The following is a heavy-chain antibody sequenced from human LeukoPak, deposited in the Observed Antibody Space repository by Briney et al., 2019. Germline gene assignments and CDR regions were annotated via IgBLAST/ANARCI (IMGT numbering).Heavy chain of an antibody. J-gene: IGHJ4*02. Sequence: GGSLRLSCAASGFTFSSYWMSWVRQAPGKGLEWVANIKEDGSEEYYVDSVKGRFTISRDNAKNSLYLEMNSLRVEDTAVYHCAIVARGCTITSCYIDSWGQGTLVTVSS. D-gene: IGHD2-2*01. V-gene: IGHV3-7*03. CDR1: GFTFSSYW. CDR3: AIVARGCTITSCYIDS. CDR2: IKEDGSEE.